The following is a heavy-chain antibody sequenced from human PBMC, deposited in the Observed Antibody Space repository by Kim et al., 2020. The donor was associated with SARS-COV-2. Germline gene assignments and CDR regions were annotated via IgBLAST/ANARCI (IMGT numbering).Heavy chain of an antibody. Sequence: GGSLRLSCAASGFTFSNAWMSWVRQAPGKGLEWVGRIKSKTDGGTTDYAAPVKGRFTISRNDSKNTLYLQMNSLKNEDTSVYYCTPGSGYYEAFDYWGQGTLVTVSS. D-gene: IGHD3-22*01. CDR3: TPGSGYYEAFDY. CDR2: IKSKTDGGTT. J-gene: IGHJ4*02. CDR1: GFTFSNAW. V-gene: IGHV3-15*01.